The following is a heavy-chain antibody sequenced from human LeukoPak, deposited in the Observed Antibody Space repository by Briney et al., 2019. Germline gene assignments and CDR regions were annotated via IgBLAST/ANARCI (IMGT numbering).Heavy chain of an antibody. CDR3: AKGLTIFG. V-gene: IGHV3-23*01. CDR2: ISGSGGST. J-gene: IGHJ4*02. CDR1: GFTFSSYA. D-gene: IGHD3-3*01. Sequence: PGASLRLSCAASGFTFSSYAMTWVRQAPGKGLEWVSGISGSGGSTYYADSVKGRCTISRDNSKNTLYLQMNSLRAEDTAVYYCAKGLTIFGWGQGTLVTVSS.